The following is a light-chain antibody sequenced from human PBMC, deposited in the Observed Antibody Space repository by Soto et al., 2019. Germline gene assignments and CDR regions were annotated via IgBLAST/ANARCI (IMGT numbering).Light chain of an antibody. CDR2: GAS. CDR3: QQYNKGPRT. V-gene: IGKV3-15*01. CDR1: QGVSSN. Sequence: IVMTQSPATLSVSPGEGATLSCRASQGVSSNLAWYQQKPGQAPRLLIYGASTRASGVPARISGSGSGTEFTLTISSLQSEDFAVYYCQQYNKGPRTFGQGTKLEIK. J-gene: IGKJ2*01.